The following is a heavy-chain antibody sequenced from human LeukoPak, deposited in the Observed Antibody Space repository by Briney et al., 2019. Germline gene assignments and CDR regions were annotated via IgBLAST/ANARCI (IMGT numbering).Heavy chain of an antibody. Sequence: PSETLSLTCTVSGGSISSGDYYWSWIRQPPGKGLEWIGYIYHSGSTFYNPSLKSRVTISVDRSKNQFSLKLTSVTAADTAVYYCAREVDDSSSRANYYYMDVWGRGTTVTVSS. J-gene: IGHJ6*03. CDR2: IYHSGST. CDR3: AREVDDSSSRANYYYMDV. V-gene: IGHV4-30-2*01. CDR1: GGSISSGDYY. D-gene: IGHD6-13*01.